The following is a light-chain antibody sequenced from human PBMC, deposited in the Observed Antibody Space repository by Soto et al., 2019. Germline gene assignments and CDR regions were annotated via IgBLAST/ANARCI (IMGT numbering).Light chain of an antibody. CDR2: AAF. J-gene: IGKJ1*01. CDR3: QQSYSTWT. CDR1: QSISSY. Sequence: DIQMTQSPSSLSASVGDRFTITCRASQSISSYLNWYQQKPGKAPKLLIYAAFSLQSGVPSRFSGSGSGTDFTLTISSLQPEDFATYYCQQSYSTWTFGQGTKVDIK. V-gene: IGKV1-39*01.